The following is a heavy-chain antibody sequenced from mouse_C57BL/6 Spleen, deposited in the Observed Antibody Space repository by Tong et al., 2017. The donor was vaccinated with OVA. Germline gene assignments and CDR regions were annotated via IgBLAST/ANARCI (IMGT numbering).Heavy chain of an antibody. CDR3: ARYEGLLSAWFAN. D-gene: IGHD1-1*02. CDR2: IRNKANGYTT. V-gene: IGHV7-3*01. CDR1: GFTFTDYY. Sequence: EVQLQESGGGLVQPGGSLSLSCAASGFTFTDYYMSWVRQPPGKALEWLGFIRNKANGYTTEYSASVKGRFTISRDNSQSILYLQMNALRAEDSATYSCARYEGLLSAWFANWGQGTLVTVS. J-gene: IGHJ3*01.